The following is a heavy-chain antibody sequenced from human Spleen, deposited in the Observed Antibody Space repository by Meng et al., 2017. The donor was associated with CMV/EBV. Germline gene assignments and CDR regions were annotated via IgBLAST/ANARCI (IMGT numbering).Heavy chain of an antibody. CDR1: GDSVSSSSAA. CDR2: SYYRSKWYN. D-gene: IGHD2-2*02. V-gene: IGHV6-1*01. J-gene: IGHJ6*02. CDR3: AYQLLYSYYYYGMDV. Sequence: SETLSLTCAISGDSVSSSSAAWNWIRQSPSRGLEWLGRSYYRSKWYNNYAVSVKSRITINPDTSKNQFSLQLNSVTPEDTAVYYCAYQLLYSYYYYGMDVWGQGTTVTVSS.